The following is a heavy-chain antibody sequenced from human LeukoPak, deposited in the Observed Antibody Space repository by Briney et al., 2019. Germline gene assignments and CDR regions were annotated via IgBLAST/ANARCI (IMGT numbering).Heavy chain of an antibody. D-gene: IGHD2-2*01. CDR1: GGSINNYY. CDR3: ARDLPAPLPADSYYYYYGMDV. Sequence: SETLSLTCAVSGGSINNYYWIWIRQPPGKGLEYIGYIYYSGNTNYNPSLKSRVTISVDTSKNQFSLKLSSVTAADTAVYYCARDLPAPLPADSYYYYYGMDVWGQGTTVTVSS. CDR2: IYYSGNT. J-gene: IGHJ6*02. V-gene: IGHV4-59*01.